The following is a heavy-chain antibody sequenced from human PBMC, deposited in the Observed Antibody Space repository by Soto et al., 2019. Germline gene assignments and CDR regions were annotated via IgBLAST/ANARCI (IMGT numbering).Heavy chain of an antibody. Sequence: PSETLPLTFTVSGDSIINYYWRWVRQPPGKGLEWIGYVFHSGTTNYNPSLKSRVAISIDTSKNQFSLNLSSVTAADTAVYYCARAPPAVAALNDYWGQGTLVTVSS. CDR2: VFHSGTT. V-gene: IGHV4-59*01. D-gene: IGHD6-6*01. J-gene: IGHJ4*02. CDR3: ARAPPAVAALNDY. CDR1: GDSIINYY.